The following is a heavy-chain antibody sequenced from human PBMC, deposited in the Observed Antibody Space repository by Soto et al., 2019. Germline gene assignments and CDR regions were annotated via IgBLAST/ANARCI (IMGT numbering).Heavy chain of an antibody. CDR3: ARGIAAAGTTASDY. CDR1: GGSISSYY. CDR2: INYSGST. J-gene: IGHJ4*02. V-gene: IGHV4-59*12. D-gene: IGHD6-13*01. Sequence: PSETLSLTCTVSGGSISSYYWSWIRQPPGKGLEWIGYINYSGSTNYNPSLKSRVTISVDTSKNQFSLKLSSVTAADTAVYYCARGIAAAGTTASDYWGQGNLVTVSS.